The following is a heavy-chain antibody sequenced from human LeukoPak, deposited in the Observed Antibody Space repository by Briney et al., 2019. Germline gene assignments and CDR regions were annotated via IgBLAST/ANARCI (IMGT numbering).Heavy chain of an antibody. J-gene: IGHJ3*02. CDR3: ARELYGLGITFGGVTIDAFDI. CDR1: GGTFSSYA. D-gene: IGHD3-16*01. Sequence: SVKVSCKASGGTFSSYAISWVRQAPGQGLEWMGGIIPIFGTANYAQKFQGRVTITADESTSTAYMELSSLRSEDTAVYYCARELYGLGITFGGVTIDAFDIWGQGTMVTVSS. V-gene: IGHV1-69*13. CDR2: IIPIFGTA.